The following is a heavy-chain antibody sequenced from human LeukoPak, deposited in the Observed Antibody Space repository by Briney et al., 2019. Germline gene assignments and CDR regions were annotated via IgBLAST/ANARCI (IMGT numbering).Heavy chain of an antibody. Sequence: PGGSLRLSCAASGFTVSSNYMSWVRQAPVKGLEWVSVIYSGGSTYYTDSVKGRFTISRDNSKNTLYLQMNSLRAEDTAVYYCARPTCFGDGDLDYWGQGTLVTVSS. CDR2: IYSGGST. J-gene: IGHJ4*02. V-gene: IGHV3-66*04. CDR1: GFTVSSNY. D-gene: IGHD3-16*01. CDR3: ARPTCFGDGDLDY.